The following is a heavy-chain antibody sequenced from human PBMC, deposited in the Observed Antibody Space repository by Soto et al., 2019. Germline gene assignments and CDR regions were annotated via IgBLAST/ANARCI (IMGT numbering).Heavy chain of an antibody. V-gene: IGHV3-23*01. J-gene: IGHJ4*02. CDR1: GFTFSTYA. Sequence: PGGSLRLSCAASGFTFSTYAMSWVRQAPGKGLECVSVISGSGSSSYYAVSVKGRLTISRDNSKNTLYLQMNSLRAEDTAVYYCAKENRGDGYNYVPTFFDYWGQGTPVTVSS. D-gene: IGHD5-12*01. CDR2: ISGSGSSS. CDR3: AKENRGDGYNYVPTFFDY.